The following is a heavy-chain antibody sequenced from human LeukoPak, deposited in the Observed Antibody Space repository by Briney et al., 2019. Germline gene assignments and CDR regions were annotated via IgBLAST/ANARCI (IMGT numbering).Heavy chain of an antibody. J-gene: IGHJ4*02. CDR2: IYHSGST. D-gene: IGHD2-2*01. CDR3: ARGSIVVVPADY. CDR1: GGSFSGYY. V-gene: IGHV4-38-2*01. Sequence: PSETLSLTCAVYGGSFSGYYWGWIRQPPGKGLEWIGSIYHSGSTYYNPSLKSRVTISVDTSKNQFSLKLSSVTAADTAVYYCARGSIVVVPADYWGQGTLVTVSS.